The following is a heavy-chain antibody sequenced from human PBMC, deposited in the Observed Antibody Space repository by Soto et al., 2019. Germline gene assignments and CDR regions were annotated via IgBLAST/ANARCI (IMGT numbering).Heavy chain of an antibody. Sequence: QVHLVESGGGVVQPVRSLRLSCAASGFPFSGYAMHWVRQAPGKGLEWVAVISYDGSNKYYADSVKGRFTISRDNSKNTLYLQMNSLRGEDTAMYYCARDECAGDCHSAYWGQGTLVTVSS. V-gene: IGHV3-30-3*01. J-gene: IGHJ4*02. D-gene: IGHD2-21*02. CDR3: ARDECAGDCHSAY. CDR2: ISYDGSNK. CDR1: GFPFSGYA.